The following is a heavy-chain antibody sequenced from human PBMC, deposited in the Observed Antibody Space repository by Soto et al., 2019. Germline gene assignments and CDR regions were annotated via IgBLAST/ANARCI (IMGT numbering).Heavy chain of an antibody. D-gene: IGHD3-22*01. Sequence: GESLKIACNGSGYSFTTYWIGWVLQMPGKGLEWMGVIYPGDSDIRFSPSFQGQVTISADMSLSTAYLQWSSLRVSDTAMYYCARQAYHYDTNSFGYWGQGTLVTSPQ. CDR2: IYPGDSDI. V-gene: IGHV5-51*01. CDR3: ARQAYHYDTNSFGY. J-gene: IGHJ4*02. CDR1: GYSFTTYW.